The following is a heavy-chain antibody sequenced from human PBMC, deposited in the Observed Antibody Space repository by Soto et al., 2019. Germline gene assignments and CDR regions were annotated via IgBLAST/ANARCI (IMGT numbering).Heavy chain of an antibody. CDR2: INGGDGAT. CDR1: GFALTSYT. CDR3: AKDRQPDGIWTIDY. Sequence: GGSLRLSCAASGFALTSYTMNWVRQAPGRGLEWVSAINGGDGATYYADSVKGRFTISRDNSNNVLFLQMDSLRVEDTAAYYCAKDRQPDGIWTIDYWGQGSLVTVSS. D-gene: IGHD3-9*01. J-gene: IGHJ4*02. V-gene: IGHV3-23*01.